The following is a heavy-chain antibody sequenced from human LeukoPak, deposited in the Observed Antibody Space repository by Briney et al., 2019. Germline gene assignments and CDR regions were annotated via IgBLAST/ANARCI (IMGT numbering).Heavy chain of an antibody. V-gene: IGHV3-48*02. J-gene: IGHJ4*02. Sequence: GGSLRLSCAASGFTSSSYSMNWVRQAPRKGREWVSYISSSSSTIYYTDSVKGRFTISRDNAKNSLYLQMNSLRDEDTAVYYCARRGFADSRGYYPDFDQWGRGTLVTVSS. CDR3: ARRGFADSRGYYPDFDQ. CDR1: GFTSSSYS. CDR2: ISSSSSTI. D-gene: IGHD3-22*01.